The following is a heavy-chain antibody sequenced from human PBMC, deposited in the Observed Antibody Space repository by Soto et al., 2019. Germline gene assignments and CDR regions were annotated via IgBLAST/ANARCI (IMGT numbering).Heavy chain of an antibody. J-gene: IGHJ4*02. V-gene: IGHV4-38-2*02. CDR2: IYRGGIT. CDR3: TRDGMTTGDT. CDR1: GYSISSGLY. Sequence: PSETLSLTCAVSGYSISSGLYWGWIRQPPGKGLEWIGTIYRGGITYYNPSLKSRVTISMDTPENRISLNLDSVTAADAGVYYCTRDGMTTGDTWGPGTQVTVSS. D-gene: IGHD2-21*02.